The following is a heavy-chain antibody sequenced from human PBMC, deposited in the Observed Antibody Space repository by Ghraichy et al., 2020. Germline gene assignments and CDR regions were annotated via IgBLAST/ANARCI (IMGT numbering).Heavy chain of an antibody. CDR2: TSFDGGNK. CDR3: ARDGGSFNKFDF. V-gene: IGHV3-30*04. Sequence: GGSLRLSCAASGFNLRSHAMHWVRQAPGKGLEWVAVTSFDGGNKYYADSVKGRFTISRDNSKNTLYLQMNGLRAEDTAVYYCARDGGSFNKFDFGGQGTLVTVSS. J-gene: IGHJ4*02. CDR1: GFNLRSHA. D-gene: IGHD1-26*01.